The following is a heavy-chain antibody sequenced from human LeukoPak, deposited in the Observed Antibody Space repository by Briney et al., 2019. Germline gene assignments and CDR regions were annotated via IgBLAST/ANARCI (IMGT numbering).Heavy chain of an antibody. CDR1: GFTFSSHE. CDR2: ISSSGSTI. V-gene: IGHV3-48*03. J-gene: IGHJ4*02. CDR3: VRRFDY. Sequence: GGSLRLSCAASGFTFSSHEMNWVRQAPGKGLEWVSYISSSGSTIYYADSVKGRFTFSRDNAKDSMYLQMNSLRAEDTAVYYCVRRFDYWGQGTLVTVSS. D-gene: IGHD3-10*01.